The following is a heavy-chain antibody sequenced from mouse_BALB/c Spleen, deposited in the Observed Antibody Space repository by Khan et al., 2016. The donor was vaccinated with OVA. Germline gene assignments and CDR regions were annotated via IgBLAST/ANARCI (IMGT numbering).Heavy chain of an antibody. CDR2: ISYSGST. J-gene: IGHJ3*01. Sequence: EVQLQESGPGLVKPSQSLSLTCTVTGYSITSDYAWNWIRQFPGNKLEWMGYISYSGSTSYTPSLKSRISITRDTSKNQFFLQLNSGTTEDTATYDCTGGRTYWGQGTLVTVST. D-gene: IGHD3-3*01. CDR1: GYSITSDYA. CDR3: TGGRTY. V-gene: IGHV3-2*02.